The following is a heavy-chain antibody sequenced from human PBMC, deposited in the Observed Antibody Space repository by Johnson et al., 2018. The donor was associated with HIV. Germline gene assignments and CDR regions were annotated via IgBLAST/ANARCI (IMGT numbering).Heavy chain of an antibody. V-gene: IGHV3-23*04. CDR2: ISGSGGST. J-gene: IGHJ3*02. D-gene: IGHD3-22*01. CDR1: GFTFSSYA. Sequence: VQLVESGGGLVQPGGSMRLSCAASGFTFSSYAMSWVRQAPGKGLEWVSAISGSGGSTYYADSVKGRFTISRDNSKNTLYLQMNSLRAEDTAVYYCAKDFYDSSGYYICAFDIWGQGTMVTVSS. CDR3: AKDFYDSSGYYICAFDI.